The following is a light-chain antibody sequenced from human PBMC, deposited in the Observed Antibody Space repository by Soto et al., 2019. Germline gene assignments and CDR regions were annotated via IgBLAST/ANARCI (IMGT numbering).Light chain of an antibody. CDR3: QQYGSSPRT. CDR2: GAS. V-gene: IGKV3-20*01. J-gene: IGKJ1*01. Sequence: EIVLTQSPGTLSLSPGERATLSCRASQSVSTSYLAWYQQKPGQAPRLLIYGASTRAFGIPDRFSGSGSGTDFTLTISRLEPEDFAVYYCQQYGSSPRTFDQGTKVEIK. CDR1: QSVSTSY.